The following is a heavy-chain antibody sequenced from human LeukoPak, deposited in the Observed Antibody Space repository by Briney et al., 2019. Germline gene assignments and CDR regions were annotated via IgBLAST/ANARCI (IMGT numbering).Heavy chain of an antibody. CDR2: IKLDGSEM. D-gene: IGHD6-25*01. V-gene: IGHV3-7*01. CDR1: GFIFSAYW. J-gene: IGHJ4*02. Sequence: GGSLSLSCAASGFIFSAYWMGWVRQAPGKGLEWVANIKLDGSEMYYVDSVKGRFTISRDNAKNSVYLQMNSLRDEDTAVYYCAGDNAAAWDYWGQGTLVTVSS. CDR3: AGDNAAAWDY.